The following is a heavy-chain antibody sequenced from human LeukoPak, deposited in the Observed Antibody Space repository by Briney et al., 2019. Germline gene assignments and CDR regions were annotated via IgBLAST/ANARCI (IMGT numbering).Heavy chain of an antibody. J-gene: IGHJ6*03. Sequence: GGSLSLSCAASGFTFCGYWMSWVPQAPGQGREGVANIKKDGSEKYYVYSVKGRFTISRDNAKNSLYLQMNSLRAEDTAVYYCARGEYSYGAWGYYYYYYMDVWGKGTTVTVSS. V-gene: IGHV3-7*04. CDR2: IKKDGSEK. CDR3: ARGEYSYGAWGYYYYYYMDV. D-gene: IGHD5-18*01. CDR1: GFTFCGYW.